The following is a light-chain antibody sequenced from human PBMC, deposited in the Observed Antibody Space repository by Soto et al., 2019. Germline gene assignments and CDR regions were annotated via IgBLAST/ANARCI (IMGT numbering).Light chain of an antibody. CDR1: QSVSSSN. J-gene: IGKJ5*01. Sequence: LTSPPGARHTNSCRASQSVSSSNLAWYQQKPGQAPSLLFYGGSSRPTDIPDRFSGSGSGIAFTRTLSRLVPEDFVLDYSLQHASSLIAFGQGTRLEIK. CDR2: GGS. CDR3: LQHASSLIA. V-gene: IGKV3-20*01.